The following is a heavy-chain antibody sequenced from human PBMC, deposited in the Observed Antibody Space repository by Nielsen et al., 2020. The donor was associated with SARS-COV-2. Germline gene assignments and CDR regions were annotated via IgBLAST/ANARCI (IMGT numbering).Heavy chain of an antibody. CDR2: IYFSGST. D-gene: IGHD3-10*01. Sequence: SETLSLTCTVSGGSISGYYWNWIRQPPGEGLERNWYIYFSGSTTYNPSLKSRVTISVDTSKSHFSLKLNSVTAAGTADYYCARGKRGVAFDVWGQGSMVTVSS. V-gene: IGHV4-59*01. J-gene: IGHJ3*01. CDR3: ARGKRGVAFDV. CDR1: GGSISGYY.